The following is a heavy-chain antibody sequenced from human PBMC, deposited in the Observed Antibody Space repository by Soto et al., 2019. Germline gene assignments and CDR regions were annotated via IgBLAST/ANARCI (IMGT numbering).Heavy chain of an antibody. CDR1: GFAFDTFA. D-gene: IGHD3-10*01. CDR2: IVRSGDTT. V-gene: IGHV3-23*01. CDR3: AKRGFGGRQVDY. J-gene: IGHJ4*02. Sequence: QLLESGGGLVQPGGSLRLSCGASGFAFDTFAMSWLRQAPGKGLEWISAIVRSGDTTYYADSVKGRFTISRDNSNKTMYWQRNSQRAVYSSISYWAKRGFGGRQVDYWGQGIVVTASS.